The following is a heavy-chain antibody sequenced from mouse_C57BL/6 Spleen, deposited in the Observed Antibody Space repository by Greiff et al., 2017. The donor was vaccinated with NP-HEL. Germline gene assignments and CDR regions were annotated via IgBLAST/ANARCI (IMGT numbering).Heavy chain of an antibody. J-gene: IGHJ2*01. CDR2: IYPGDGDT. Sequence: QVQLQQSGPELVKPGASVKISCKASGYAFSSSWMNWVKQRPGKGLEWIVRIYPGDGDTNYNGKFKGKATLTADKSSSTAYMQLSSLTSEDAAVYFCAREARELRLFDYWGQGTTLTVSS. V-gene: IGHV1-82*01. CDR1: GYAFSSSW. D-gene: IGHD3-2*02. CDR3: AREARELRLFDY.